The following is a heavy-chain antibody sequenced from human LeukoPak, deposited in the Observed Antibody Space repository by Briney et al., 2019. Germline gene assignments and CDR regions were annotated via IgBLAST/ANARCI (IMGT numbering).Heavy chain of an antibody. J-gene: IGHJ6*02. CDR1: GYTFTSYG. V-gene: IGHV1-2*02. CDR3: ARNGEFVVVPASHYYYYGMDV. CDR2: INPNSGGT. D-gene: IGHD2-2*01. Sequence: ASVKVSCKASGYTFTSYGISWVRQAPGQGLEWMGWINPNSGGTNYAQKFQGRVTMTRDTSISTAYMELSRLRSDDTAVYYCARNGEFVVVPASHYYYYGMDVWGQGTTVTVSS.